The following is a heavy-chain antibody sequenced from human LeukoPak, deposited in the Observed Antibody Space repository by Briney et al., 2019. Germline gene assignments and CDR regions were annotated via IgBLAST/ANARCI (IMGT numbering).Heavy chain of an antibody. D-gene: IGHD5-18*01. CDR2: IIPIFGTA. J-gene: IGHJ6*03. CDR3: ARESGYSYGSYYMDV. Sequence: SVKVSCKASGGTLSSYAISWVRQAPGQGLEWMGGIIPIFGTANYAQKFQGRVTITADEPTSTAYMELSSLRSEDTAVYYCARESGYSYGSYYMDVWGKGTTVTVSS. V-gene: IGHV1-69*13. CDR1: GGTLSSYA.